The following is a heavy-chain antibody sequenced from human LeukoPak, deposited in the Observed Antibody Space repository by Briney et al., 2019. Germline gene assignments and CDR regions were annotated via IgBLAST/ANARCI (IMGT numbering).Heavy chain of an antibody. Sequence: GGSLRLSCAASGFTFSSYGMHWVRQAPGKGLEWVAVISYDGSNKYYADSVKGRFTISRDNSKNTLYLQMNSLRAEDTAVYYCAKDKAYDSTGNFDYWGQGTLVTVSS. D-gene: IGHD5-12*01. CDR3: AKDKAYDSTGNFDY. CDR1: GFTFSSYG. J-gene: IGHJ4*02. V-gene: IGHV3-30*18. CDR2: ISYDGSNK.